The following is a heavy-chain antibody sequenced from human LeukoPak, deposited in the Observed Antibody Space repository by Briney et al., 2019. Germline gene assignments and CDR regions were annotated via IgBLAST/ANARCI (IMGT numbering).Heavy chain of an antibody. CDR2: IYYRWST. Sequence: SQTVSLTCTVSGGSISSGDYYGRWIRQPPGKGLEWLGYIYYRWSTYYNPSLKSRVTISVDTSKTQFSLKLSSVTAADTAVYYCARASGGAAAGLDYWGQGTLVTVSS. CDR1: GGSISSGDYY. J-gene: IGHJ4*02. CDR3: ARASGGAAAGLDY. D-gene: IGHD6-13*01. V-gene: IGHV4-30-4*01.